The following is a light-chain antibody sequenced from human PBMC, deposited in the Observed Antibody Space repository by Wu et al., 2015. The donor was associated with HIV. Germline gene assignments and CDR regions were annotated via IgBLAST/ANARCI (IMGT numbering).Light chain of an antibody. CDR3: QQHYNWPLT. CDR2: DAS. J-gene: IGKJ5*01. V-gene: IGKV3-11*01. CDR1: RSVSSA. Sequence: EIVLTQSPATLSFSPGERATLSCRASRSVSSAVAWYQQKPGQAPRLLIYDASNRATGIPARFSGGGSATDYTLTISSLEPEDFAVYYCQQHYNWPLTFGQGTRLEIK.